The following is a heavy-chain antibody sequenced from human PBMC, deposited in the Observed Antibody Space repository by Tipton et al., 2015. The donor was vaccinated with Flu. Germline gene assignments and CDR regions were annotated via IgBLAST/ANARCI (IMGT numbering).Heavy chain of an antibody. CDR1: GDSIGSPYF. J-gene: IGHJ5*02. CDR2: VHQAGT. CDR3: ARRDYSNYVSVPKNWFDP. D-gene: IGHD4-11*01. Sequence: TLSLTCSVSGDSIGSPYFWGWIRQPPGKGLEWIGNVHQAGTYYNPSLRSRVTISIDTSKNQFSLRLSSVTAADTAVYYCARRDYSNYVSVPKNWFDPWGQGTLVTVSS. V-gene: IGHV4-38-2*01.